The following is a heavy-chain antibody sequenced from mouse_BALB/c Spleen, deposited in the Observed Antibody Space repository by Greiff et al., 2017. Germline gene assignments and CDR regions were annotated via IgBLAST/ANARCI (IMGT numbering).Heavy chain of an antibody. Sequence: EVMLVESGGGLVQPGGSLRLSCATSGFTFTDYYMSWVRQPPGKALEWLGFIRNKANGYTTEYSASVKGRFTISRDNSQSILYLQMNTLRAEDSATYYWARDPYDYDGDGFAYWGQGTLVTVSA. J-gene: IGHJ3*01. V-gene: IGHV7-3*02. CDR1: GFTFTDYY. CDR3: ARDPYDYDGDGFAY. D-gene: IGHD2-4*01. CDR2: IRNKANGYTT.